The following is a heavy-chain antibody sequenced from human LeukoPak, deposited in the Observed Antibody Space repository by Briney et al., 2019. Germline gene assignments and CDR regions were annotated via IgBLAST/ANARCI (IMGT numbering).Heavy chain of an antibody. D-gene: IGHD2-2*02. J-gene: IGHJ1*01. CDR3: ARHVPFYTARWDEGEYFQH. Sequence: PSETLSLTCTLSGGSISSNNYYWGWIRQPPGKGLEWIGNFHYSGSTYYNPSLKSRVTISVDTSKNQFSLRLASVTAADTAVYYCARHVPFYTARWDEGEYFQHWGQGTLVTVSS. CDR2: FHYSGST. V-gene: IGHV4-39*01. CDR1: GGSISSNNYY.